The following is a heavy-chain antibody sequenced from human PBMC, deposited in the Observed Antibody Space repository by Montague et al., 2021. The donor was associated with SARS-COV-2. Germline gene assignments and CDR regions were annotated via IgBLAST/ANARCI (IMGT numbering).Heavy chain of an antibody. D-gene: IGHD2-2*01. V-gene: IGHV6-1*01. J-gene: IGHJ4*02. CDR2: TYYRSRWSN. CDR1: GDSVSSNSAT. Sequence: CAISGDSVSSNSATWHWIRQSPSRGLEWLGRTYYRSRWSNDYAXXXRXXKIINPDTSTNQFSLKLTSVTAADTAVYYCARIVGDCSSDSCYAVRWGQGTVVTVSS. CDR3: ARIVGDCSSDSCYAVR.